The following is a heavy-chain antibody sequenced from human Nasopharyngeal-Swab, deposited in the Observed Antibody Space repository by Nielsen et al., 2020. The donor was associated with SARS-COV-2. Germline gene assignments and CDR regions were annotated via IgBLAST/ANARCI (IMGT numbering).Heavy chain of an antibody. CDR3: ARDGDESLYYYYYMDV. V-gene: IGHV1-46*01. D-gene: IGHD4-17*01. Sequence: ASVKVSCKASGYTFTSYYMHWVRQAPGQGLEWMGIINPSGGSTSYAQKFQGRVTMTRDTSTSTVYMELRSLRSDDTAVYYCARDGDESLYYYYYMDVWGKGTTVTVSS. J-gene: IGHJ6*03. CDR1: GYTFTSYY. CDR2: INPSGGST.